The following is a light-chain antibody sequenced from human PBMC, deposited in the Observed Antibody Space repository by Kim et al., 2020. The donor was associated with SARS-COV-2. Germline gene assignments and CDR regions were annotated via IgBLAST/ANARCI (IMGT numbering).Light chain of an antibody. J-gene: IGLJ1*01. CDR1: NIGTKT. Sequence: SVAPGQTASVSGGGDNIGTKTVHWYQQTPGQAPVLVIFRDHNRPSGIPERFSASKSMNTATLTISRAQVEDEADYYCQVWAGNTYVFGTGTKVTVL. V-gene: IGLV3-9*01. CDR3: QVWAGNTYV. CDR2: RDH.